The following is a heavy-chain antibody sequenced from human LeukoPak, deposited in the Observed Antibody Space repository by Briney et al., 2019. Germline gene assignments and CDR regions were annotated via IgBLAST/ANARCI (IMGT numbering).Heavy chain of an antibody. D-gene: IGHD3-22*01. CDR1: GGSFSGYY. J-gene: IGHJ4*02. V-gene: IGHV4-34*01. CDR3: ARDYYDSSGYYSYFDY. Sequence: SETLSLTCAVYGGSFSGYYWSWIRQPPGKGLEWIGEINHSGSTNYNPSLKSRVTISVDTSKNQFSPKLSSVTAADTAVYYCARDYYDSSGYYSYFDYWGQGTLVTVSS. CDR2: INHSGST.